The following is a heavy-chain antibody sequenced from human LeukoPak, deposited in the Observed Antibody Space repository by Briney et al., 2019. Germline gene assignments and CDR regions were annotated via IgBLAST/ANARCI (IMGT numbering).Heavy chain of an antibody. Sequence: GSLRLSCAASGFTFSTYDMNWVRQAPGKGLEWVAFIRYDGSNKYYADSVKGRFTISRDDSKNTLYLQMNSLRAEDTAVYYCAKDGYGYAPGWYFDYWGQGTLVTVSS. J-gene: IGHJ4*02. D-gene: IGHD5-18*01. CDR2: IRYDGSNK. CDR1: GFTFSTYD. CDR3: AKDGYGYAPGWYFDY. V-gene: IGHV3-30*02.